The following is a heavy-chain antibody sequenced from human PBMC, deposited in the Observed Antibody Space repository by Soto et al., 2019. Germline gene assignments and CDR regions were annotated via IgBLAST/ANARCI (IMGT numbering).Heavy chain of an antibody. D-gene: IGHD2-15*01. Sequence: SETLSLTCTVSGGSISSGDYYWSWIRQPPGKGLEWIGYIYYSGSAYYNPSLKSRVTISVDTSKNQFSLKLSSVTAADTAVYYCATLPPRIVVVVLPIPSWGQGTLVTVSS. CDR2: IYYSGSA. CDR1: GGSISSGDYY. CDR3: ATLPPRIVVVVLPIPS. V-gene: IGHV4-30-4*01. J-gene: IGHJ4*02.